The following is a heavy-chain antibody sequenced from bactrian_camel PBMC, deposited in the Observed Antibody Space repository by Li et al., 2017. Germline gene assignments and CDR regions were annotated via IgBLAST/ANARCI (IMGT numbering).Heavy chain of an antibody. Sequence: HVQLVESGGGLVQPGGSLTLSCAASGFTFSDWHMKWGRQAPGKGLEWVSSIYTGGDSTYYTDSVKGRFTISKDNAKNTLFLQMNGLKPEDTAVYYCAAEISPRGVPDFGYWGQGTQVTVS. J-gene: IGHJ6*01. CDR3: AAEISPRGVPDFGY. CDR1: GFTFSDWH. V-gene: IGHV3S6*01. D-gene: IGHD1*01. CDR2: IYTGGDST.